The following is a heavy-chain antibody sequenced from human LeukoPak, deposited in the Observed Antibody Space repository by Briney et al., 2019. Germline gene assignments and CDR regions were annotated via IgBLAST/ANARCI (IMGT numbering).Heavy chain of an antibody. CDR3: ARAREYAFDI. CDR2: ISSSGSTI. Sequence: GGSLRLSCAASGFTFSSYEMNWVRQAPGKGLEWVSYISSSGSTIYYADSVKGRFTISRDNAKTSLFLKINVLRAEDTAVYYCARAREYAFDIWGQGTMVTVSS. J-gene: IGHJ3*02. D-gene: IGHD3-10*01. V-gene: IGHV3-48*03. CDR1: GFTFSSYE.